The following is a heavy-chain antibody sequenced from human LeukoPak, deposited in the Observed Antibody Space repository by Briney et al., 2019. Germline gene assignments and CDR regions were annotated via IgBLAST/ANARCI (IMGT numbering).Heavy chain of an antibody. CDR3: ASVRSSWYAGAPS. Sequence: SETLSLTCIVSGGSIGSYYWSWIRPPPGKGLGWVAYIYYSGSTNYNPSLKRRVTLSVDTSKNQFSLKLSSVTAADTAVYYCASVRSSWYAGAPSWGQGTLVIVSS. CDR2: IYYSGST. J-gene: IGHJ5*02. V-gene: IGHV4-59*01. D-gene: IGHD6-13*01. CDR1: GGSIGSYY.